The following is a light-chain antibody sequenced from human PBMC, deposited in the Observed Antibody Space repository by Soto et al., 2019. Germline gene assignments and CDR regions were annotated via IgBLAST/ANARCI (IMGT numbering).Light chain of an antibody. J-gene: IGLJ3*02. Sequence: QSALTQPATVSGSPGQPITISCTGTSSDVGGYDYVSWYQQHPGKVPKLIIYGVSIRASGVSNRFSASKSANTASLTISGLQPEDEADYYCSSFTSSGTLFGGGTKLTVL. CDR1: SSDVGGYDY. CDR3: SSFTSSGTL. V-gene: IGLV2-14*01. CDR2: GVS.